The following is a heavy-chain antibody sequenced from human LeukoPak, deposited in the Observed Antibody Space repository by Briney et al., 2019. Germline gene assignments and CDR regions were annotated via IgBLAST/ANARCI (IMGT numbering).Heavy chain of an antibody. CDR2: ISSSSSYI. J-gene: IGHJ6*02. CDR1: GFTFSSYS. D-gene: IGHD3-3*01. CDR3: ASSLRITIFGAPGGMDV. Sequence: GSLRLSCAASGFTFSSYSMNWVRQAPGKGLEWVSSISSSSSYIYYADSVKGRFTISRDNAKNSLYLQMNSLRAEDTAVYYCASSLRITIFGAPGGMDVWGQGTTVTVSS. V-gene: IGHV3-21*01.